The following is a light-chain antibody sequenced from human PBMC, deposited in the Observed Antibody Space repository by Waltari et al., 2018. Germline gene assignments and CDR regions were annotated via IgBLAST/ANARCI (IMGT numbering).Light chain of an antibody. CDR1: QSVNSN. CDR3: QQYHNWPFT. J-gene: IGKJ3*01. V-gene: IGKV3-15*01. Sequence: EIVMTQSPATLSVSPGDGATLSCRASQSVNSNLAWYQQKPGQAPRLLVYGESTRATGIPARFSGSGSGTEFTLTISSLQSEDFAVYYCQQYHNWPFTFGPGIKVDIK. CDR2: GES.